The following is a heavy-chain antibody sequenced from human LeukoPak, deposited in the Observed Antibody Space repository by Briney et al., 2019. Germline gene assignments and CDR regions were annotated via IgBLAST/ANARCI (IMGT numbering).Heavy chain of an antibody. V-gene: IGHV3-21*01. Sequence: PGGSLRLSCAASGFAFSTYTMNWVRQAPGKGLEWVSSISSGSSYICYADSVKGRFTISRDNAKNSLYLQMNSLRAEDTAVYYCARVSSGSYYSWGQGTLVTVSS. CDR1: GFAFSTYT. J-gene: IGHJ4*02. CDR3: ARVSSGSYYS. CDR2: ISSGSSYI. D-gene: IGHD3-10*01.